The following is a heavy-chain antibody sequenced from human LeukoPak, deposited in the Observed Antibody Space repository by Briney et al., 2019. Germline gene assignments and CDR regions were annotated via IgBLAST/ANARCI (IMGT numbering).Heavy chain of an antibody. CDR2: ISAYNGNT. V-gene: IGHV1-18*01. J-gene: IGHJ6*02. Sequence: ASVKVSCKASGYTFTSYGISWVRQAPGQGLEWMGWISAYNGNTNYAQKLQGRVTMATDTSTSTAYMELRSLRSDDTAVYYCARDDYSNYIMDVWGQGTTVTVSS. D-gene: IGHD4-11*01. CDR1: GYTFTSYG. CDR3: ARDDYSNYIMDV.